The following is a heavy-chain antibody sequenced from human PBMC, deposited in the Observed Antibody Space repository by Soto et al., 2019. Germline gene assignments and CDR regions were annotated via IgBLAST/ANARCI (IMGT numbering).Heavy chain of an antibody. J-gene: IGHJ5*02. CDR1: VSTFTSYG. CDR2: ISAYNGNT. Sequence: ASVKVSCKSSVSTFTSYGISWVRQAPGQGLEWMRWISAYNGNTNYAQKRQCRVTLTTDTSTSTAYMELRRLRCDDTAVYSCARRSRSARNWFDPWGQGTLVTVSS. CDR3: ARRSRSARNWFDP. V-gene: IGHV1-18*01.